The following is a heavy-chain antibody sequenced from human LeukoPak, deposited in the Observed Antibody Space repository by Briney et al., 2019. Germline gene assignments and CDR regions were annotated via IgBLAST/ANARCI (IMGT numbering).Heavy chain of an antibody. CDR1: GGSISSYY. J-gene: IGHJ5*02. CDR3: ARIGYYDSSGYYRSAWFDP. V-gene: IGHV4-59*08. CDR2: IYYSGST. Sequence: SETLSLTCTVSGGSISSYYWSWIRQPPGKGLEWIGYIYYSGSTNYNPSLKSRVTISVDTSKNQFSLKLSSVTAADTAVYYCARIGYYDSSGYYRSAWFDPWGQGTLVTVSS. D-gene: IGHD3-22*01.